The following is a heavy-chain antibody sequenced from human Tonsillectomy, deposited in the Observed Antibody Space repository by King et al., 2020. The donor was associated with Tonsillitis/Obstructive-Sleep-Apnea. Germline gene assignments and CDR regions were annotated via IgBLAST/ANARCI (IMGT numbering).Heavy chain of an antibody. CDR1: GGSISSYY. CDR3: ATSRGAMVTSLDY. CDR2: IYYSGNT. Sequence: QLQESGPGLVKPSETLSLTCTVSGGSISSYYWSWIRQPPGKGLEWIGYIYYSGNTNYNPSLKSRVTISVDTSKNQFSLKLSSVTAADTAVYYCATSRGAMVTSLDYWGQGTLVTVSS. V-gene: IGHV4-59*08. J-gene: IGHJ4*02. D-gene: IGHD5-18*01.